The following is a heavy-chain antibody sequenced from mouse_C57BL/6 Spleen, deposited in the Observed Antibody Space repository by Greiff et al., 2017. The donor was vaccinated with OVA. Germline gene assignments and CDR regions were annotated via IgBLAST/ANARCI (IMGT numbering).Heavy chain of an antibody. D-gene: IGHD1-1*01. Sequence: VQLQQSGAELVKPGASVKLSCKASGYTFTSYWMQWVKQRPGQGLEWIGEIDPSDSYTNYNQKFKGKATLTVDTSSSTAYMQLSSLTSEDSAVYYCARKNYGSRETGFAYWGQGTLVTVSA. CDR3: ARKNYGSRETGFAY. CDR2: IDPSDSYT. CDR1: GYTFTSYW. V-gene: IGHV1-50*01. J-gene: IGHJ3*01.